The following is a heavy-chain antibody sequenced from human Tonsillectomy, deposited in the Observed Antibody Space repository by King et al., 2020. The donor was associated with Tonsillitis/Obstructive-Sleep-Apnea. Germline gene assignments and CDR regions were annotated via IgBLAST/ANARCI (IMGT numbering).Heavy chain of an antibody. J-gene: IGHJ4*02. CDR1: GGSISRSNYY. CDR2: IYYSGST. CDR3: ARSVMTTVTDPAFDS. V-gene: IGHV4-39*01. Sequence: QLQESGPGLVKPSETLSLTCTVSGGSISRSNYYWGWIRQPPGKGLEWIGSIYYSGSTYYNPSLKSRVTISVDTSKNQFSLKVSSVTAADTAVYYCARSVMTTVTDPAFDSWGQGTLVTVSS. D-gene: IGHD4-17*01.